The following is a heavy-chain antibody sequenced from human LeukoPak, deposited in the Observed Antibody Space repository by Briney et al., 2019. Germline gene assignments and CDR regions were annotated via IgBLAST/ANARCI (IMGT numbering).Heavy chain of an antibody. CDR2: IWYDGSNK. D-gene: IGHD6-6*01. CDR3: ARDLYSSSYRDY. CDR1: GFTFSSYG. V-gene: IGHV3-33*01. Sequence: GGSLRLSCAASGFTFSSYGIHWVRQAPGKGLEWVAVIWYDGSNKYYADSVKGRFTISRDNSKNTLYLQMNSLRAEDTAVYYCARDLYSSSYRDYWGQGTLVTVSS. J-gene: IGHJ4*02.